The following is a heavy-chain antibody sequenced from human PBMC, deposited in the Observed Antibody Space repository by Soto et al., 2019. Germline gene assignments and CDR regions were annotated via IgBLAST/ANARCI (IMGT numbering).Heavy chain of an antibody. CDR2: INPNSGGT. CDR1: GYTFTGYY. V-gene: IGHV1-2*04. J-gene: IGHJ6*02. Sequence: QVQLVQSGAEVKKPGASVKVSCKASGYTFTGYYMHWVRQAPGQGLEWMGWINPNSGGTNYAQKFQGWVTMTRDTSISTAYMELSRLRSDDTAVYYCARAEAAGTSYYYYGMDVWGQGTTVTVSS. D-gene: IGHD6-13*01. CDR3: ARAEAAGTSYYYYGMDV.